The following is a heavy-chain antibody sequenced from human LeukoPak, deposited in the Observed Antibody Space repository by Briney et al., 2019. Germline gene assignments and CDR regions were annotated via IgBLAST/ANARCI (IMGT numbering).Heavy chain of an antibody. D-gene: IGHD1-26*01. CDR3: ARERYPNTGIVGATHFDH. J-gene: IGHJ4*02. CDR1: GFTFSSYA. V-gene: IGHV3-30-3*01. Sequence: PSGRSLRLSCAASGFTFSSYAMHWVRQAPGKGLEWVAVISYDGSNKYYADSVKGRFTISRDNSKNTLYLQMNSLRAEDTAVYYCARERYPNTGIVGATHFDHWGQGTLVTVSS. CDR2: ISYDGSNK.